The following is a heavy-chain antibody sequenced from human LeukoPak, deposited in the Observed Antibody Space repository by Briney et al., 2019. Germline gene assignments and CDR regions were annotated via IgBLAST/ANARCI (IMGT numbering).Heavy chain of an antibody. D-gene: IGHD7-27*01. CDR3: ARSRGDNNWFDP. CDR1: GYSFTNFW. V-gene: IGHV5-51*01. Sequence: GESLKISCKASGYSFTNFWLGWVRQMPGKGLEWMGIIYPADSDTRYSPSFEGQVTISADKSISTAYLQLGSLKASDTAMYYCARSRGDNNWFDPWGQGTLVTVSS. CDR2: IYPADSDT. J-gene: IGHJ5*02.